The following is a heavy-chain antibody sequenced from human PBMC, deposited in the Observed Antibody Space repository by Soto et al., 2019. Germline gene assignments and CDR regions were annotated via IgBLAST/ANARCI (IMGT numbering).Heavy chain of an antibody. D-gene: IGHD2-15*01. V-gene: IGHV1-3*01. CDR3: ARGPGGPAGPGDY. Sequence: QVQLVQSGAEVKKPGASVKVSCMASGYTFTSYAMHWVRQAPGQRLEWMGWINAGNGNTKYSQKFQGRVTITRDTSESTAYMELSSLRSEDTAVYYCARGPGGPAGPGDYWGQGTLVTVSS. CDR1: GYTFTSYA. J-gene: IGHJ4*02. CDR2: INAGNGNT.